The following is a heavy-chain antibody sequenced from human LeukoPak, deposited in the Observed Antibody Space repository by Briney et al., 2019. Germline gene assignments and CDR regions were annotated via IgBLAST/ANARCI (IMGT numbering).Heavy chain of an antibody. J-gene: IGHJ4*02. V-gene: IGHV4-61*05. CDR3: AREYYGNFDY. CDR1: GGSISSSSYY. CDR2: IYYSGST. Sequence: SETLSLTCTVSGGSISSSSYYWGWIRQPPGKGLEWIGYIYYSGSTNYNPSLKSRVTISVDTSKNQFSLKLSSVTAADTAVYYCAREYYGNFDYWGQGTLVTVSS. D-gene: IGHD4-17*01.